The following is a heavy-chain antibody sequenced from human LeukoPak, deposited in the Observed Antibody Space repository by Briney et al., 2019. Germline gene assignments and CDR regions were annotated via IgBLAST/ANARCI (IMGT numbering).Heavy chain of an antibody. D-gene: IGHD5-12*01. CDR2: IYYSGST. J-gene: IGHJ4*02. CDR3: ARHDYSGYDHDSDY. V-gene: IGHV4-59*08. CDR1: GGSISSYY. Sequence: ASETLSLTCTVSGGSISSYYWSWIRQPPGKGLEWIGYIYYSGSTNYNPSLKSRVTISVDTSKNRFSLKLSTVTAADTAVYYCARHDYSGYDHDSDYWGQGTLVTVSS.